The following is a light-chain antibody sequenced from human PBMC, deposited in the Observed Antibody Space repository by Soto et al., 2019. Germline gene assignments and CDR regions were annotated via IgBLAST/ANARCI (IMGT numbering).Light chain of an antibody. J-gene: IGLJ1*01. CDR3: CAYAGSSTSL. CDR1: SSDVGSYNL. V-gene: IGLV2-23*02. Sequence: QSVLTQPASVSGSPGQSITISCTGTSSDVGSYNLVSWYQQHPGKAPKLMIYEVSKRPSGVSNRFSGSKSGNTASLTISGLQAEDEADYYCCAYAGSSTSLFGTGTKV. CDR2: EVS.